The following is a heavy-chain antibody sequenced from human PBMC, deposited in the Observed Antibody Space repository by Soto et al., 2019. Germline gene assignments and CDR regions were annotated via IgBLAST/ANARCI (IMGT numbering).Heavy chain of an antibody. CDR1: GFTFSSYG. V-gene: IGHV3-33*01. Sequence: QVQLVESGGGVVQPGRSLRLSCAASGFTFSSYGMHWVRQAPGKGLEWVAVIWYDGSNKYYADSVKGRFTISRDNSKNSLYLQMNSLRAEYTAVYYCAGGESSSGGEYYYYGMDVW. CDR3: AGGESSSGGEYYYYGMDV. CDR2: IWYDGSNK. J-gene: IGHJ6*01. D-gene: IGHD3-16*01.